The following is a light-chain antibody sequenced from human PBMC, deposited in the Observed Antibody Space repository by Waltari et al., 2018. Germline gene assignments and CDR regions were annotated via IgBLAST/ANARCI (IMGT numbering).Light chain of an antibody. CDR1: RSNIGSNV. Sequence: QSALPQPRSVSGSLGQSVTISCTGSRSNIGSNVVNWYQQVPGTTPKRLIYRNDQRPSGVPDRFSGSKSGTSASLAISGLRSEDEADYYCAAWDDKLGGRWEFGGGTKLTVL. CDR2: RND. CDR3: AAWDDKLGGRWE. J-gene: IGLJ2*01. V-gene: IGLV1-47*01.